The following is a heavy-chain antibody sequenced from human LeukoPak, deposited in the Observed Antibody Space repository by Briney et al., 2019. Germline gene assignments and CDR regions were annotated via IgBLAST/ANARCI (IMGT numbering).Heavy chain of an antibody. CDR1: GFTFSSYG. CDR2: IWYDGSNK. V-gene: IGHV3-33*01. Sequence: GGSLRLSCAASGFTFSSYGMHWVRQAPGKGLEWVAVIWYDGSNKYYADSVKGRFTISRDNSENTLYLQMNSLRAEDTAVYYCARDMVVVITSHGMDVWGQGTTVTVSS. J-gene: IGHJ6*02. CDR3: ARDMVVVITSHGMDV. D-gene: IGHD3-22*01.